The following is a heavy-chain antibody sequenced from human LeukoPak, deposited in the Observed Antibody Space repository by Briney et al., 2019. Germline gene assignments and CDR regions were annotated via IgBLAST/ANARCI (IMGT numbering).Heavy chain of an antibody. CDR2: ISSSSSYI. CDR1: GFTFSTYT. V-gene: IGHV3-21*01. Sequence: GGSLRLSCAASGFTFSTYTMNRVRQAPGKGLEWVSSISSSSSYIYYADSVEGRFTISRDNAKNSLYLQMNSLRAEDTAVYYCARRISLILGGFDYWGQGTLVTVSS. D-gene: IGHD3-22*01. J-gene: IGHJ4*02. CDR3: ARRISLILGGFDY.